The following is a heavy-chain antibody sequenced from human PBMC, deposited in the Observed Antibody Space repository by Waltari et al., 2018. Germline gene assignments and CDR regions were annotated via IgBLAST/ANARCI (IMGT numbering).Heavy chain of an antibody. CDR1: GFPFKSYA. Sequence: QVQLVESGGGVVQPGRSLRLSCAASGFPFKSYAMPWVRQAPGKGLEWVAVISYDGSNKYYADSVKGRFTISRDNSKNTLYLQMNSLRAEDTAVYYCARESSGWLYYFDYWGQGTLVTVSS. D-gene: IGHD6-19*01. V-gene: IGHV3-30-3*01. CDR3: ARESSGWLYYFDY. J-gene: IGHJ4*02. CDR2: ISYDGSNK.